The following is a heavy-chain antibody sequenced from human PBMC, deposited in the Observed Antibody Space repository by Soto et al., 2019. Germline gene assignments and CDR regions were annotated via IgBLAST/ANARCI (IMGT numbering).Heavy chain of an antibody. Sequence: APVKVSCKASGYTFTSYGISWVRQAPGQGLEWMGWISAYSGNTNYAQKLQGRVTMTTDTSTSTAYMELRSLRSDATAGYYCATVLRWSDDYWGQGTLVTVSS. CDR1: GYTFTSYG. D-gene: IGHD4-17*01. J-gene: IGHJ4*02. CDR3: ATVLRWSDDY. V-gene: IGHV1-18*01. CDR2: ISAYSGNT.